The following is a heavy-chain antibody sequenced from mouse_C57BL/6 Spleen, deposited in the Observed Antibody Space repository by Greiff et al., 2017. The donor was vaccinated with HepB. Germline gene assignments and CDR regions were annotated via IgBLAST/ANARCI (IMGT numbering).Heavy chain of an antibody. Sequence: QVQLQQPGAELVKPGASVKLSCKASGYTFTSYWMQWVKQRPGQGLEWIGEIDPSDSYTNYNQKFKGKATLTVDTSSSTAYMQLSSLTSEDSAVYYCARVEITTVFDYWGQGTTLTVSA. CDR2: IDPSDSYT. D-gene: IGHD1-1*01. V-gene: IGHV1-50*01. CDR1: GYTFTSYW. CDR3: ARVEITTVFDY. J-gene: IGHJ2*01.